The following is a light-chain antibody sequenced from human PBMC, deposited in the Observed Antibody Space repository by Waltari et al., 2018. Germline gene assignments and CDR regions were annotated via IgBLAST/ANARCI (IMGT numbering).Light chain of an antibody. CDR1: QRVLYSPNNKNY. CDR2: WAS. J-gene: IGKJ1*01. V-gene: IGKV4-1*01. CDR3: QQYANTPRT. Sequence: DIVMTQSPDSLAVSLGERATVNCKSSQRVLYSPNNKNYLAWYQQKPGQPPKLLIYWASTRESGVPDRCSGSGSGTDFTLTISSLQAEDVAVYYCQQYANTPRTFGQGTTVEIK.